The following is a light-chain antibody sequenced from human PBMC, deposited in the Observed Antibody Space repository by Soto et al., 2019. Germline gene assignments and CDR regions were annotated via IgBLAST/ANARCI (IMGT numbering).Light chain of an antibody. CDR3: QQYGSSPPFT. J-gene: IGKJ2*01. V-gene: IGKV3-20*01. CDR2: GAS. CDR1: QSVSSNY. Sequence: EIVLTQSPGTLSLSPGERATLSCRASQSVSSNYLAWYQQKPGQAPRLLIYGASNRATGIPDRFSGSGSGTGFTLTISRLEPEDFAVYFFQQYGSSPPFTFGQGTKLEIK.